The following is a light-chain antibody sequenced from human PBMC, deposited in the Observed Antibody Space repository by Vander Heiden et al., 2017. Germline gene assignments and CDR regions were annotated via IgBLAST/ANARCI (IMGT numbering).Light chain of an antibody. V-gene: IGKV4-1*01. CDR3: QQYSSTPFT. CDR1: QSVLYSSNNKNY. Sequence: DIVMTQSPDSLAVSLGERATINCKSSQSVLYSSNNKNYLAWYQQKPGQPPKLLIYWASTRESGVPDRFSGSGSGTDFTLTISSLQAEDVAVYYCQQYSSTPFTFGHGTKLDI. J-gene: IGKJ3*01. CDR2: WAS.